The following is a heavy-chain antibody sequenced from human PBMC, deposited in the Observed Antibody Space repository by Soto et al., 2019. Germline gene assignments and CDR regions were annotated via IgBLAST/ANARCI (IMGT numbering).Heavy chain of an antibody. CDR1: GYTFTRDV. CDR2: ISAHNGNT. J-gene: IGHJ4*02. CDR3: ARGRYGDY. Sequence: SVKRSCKASGYTFTRDVITWVRQAPGQGLEWMGWISAHNGNTDYAQKLQGRVIVTRDTSTSTAYMELRSLISVDTAVYYCARGRYGDYWGQGALVTVSS. D-gene: IGHD1-1*01. V-gene: IGHV1-18*01.